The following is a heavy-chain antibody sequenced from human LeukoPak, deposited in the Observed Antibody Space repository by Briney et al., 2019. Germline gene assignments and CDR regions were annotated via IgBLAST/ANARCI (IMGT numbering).Heavy chain of an antibody. V-gene: IGHV3-33*08. CDR2: IWYDGSNK. J-gene: IGHJ5*02. CDR1: GFTFSSYW. Sequence: GGSLRLSCAASGFTFSSYWMHWVRQAPGKGLEWVAVIWYDGSNKYYADSVKGRFTISRDNSKNTLYLQMNSLRAEDTAVYYCARMVSYYYDSSGSNNWFDPWGQGTLVTVSS. CDR3: ARMVSYYYDSSGSNNWFDP. D-gene: IGHD3-22*01.